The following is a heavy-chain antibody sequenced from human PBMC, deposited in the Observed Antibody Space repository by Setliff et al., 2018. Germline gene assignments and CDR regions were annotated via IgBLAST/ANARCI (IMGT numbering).Heavy chain of an antibody. CDR3: ARVAIMGPPS. V-gene: IGHV1-2*02. J-gene: IGHJ5*02. CDR2: INPNTGGT. CDR1: GYAVTGYH. Sequence: ASVKVSCKASGYAVTGYHIHWVRQAPGQGPEWMGWINPNTGGTNYAQKFQGRVTMTRDTSITTAYMELSSLRSDDTAVYYCARVAIMGPPSWGQGTLVTVSS. D-gene: IGHD3-16*01.